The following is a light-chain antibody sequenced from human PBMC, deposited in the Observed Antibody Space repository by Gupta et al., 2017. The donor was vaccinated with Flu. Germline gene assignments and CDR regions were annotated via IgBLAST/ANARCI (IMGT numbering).Light chain of an antibody. CDR1: QSIRSY. CDR3: RQTEMCPPT. V-gene: IGKV1-39*01. Sequence: DIPMTQSPSSLSASVGDSVTITCRAGQSIRSYLNWYQQTPGEAPTRLIYAASTLQSGVPERFSGSGSETEFTLKIITLEAEDLATYSCRQTEMCPPTFGQGTKVEIK. CDR2: AAS. J-gene: IGKJ1*01.